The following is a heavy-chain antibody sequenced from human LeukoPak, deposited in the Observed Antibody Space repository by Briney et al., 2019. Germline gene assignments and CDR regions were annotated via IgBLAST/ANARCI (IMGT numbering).Heavy chain of an antibody. V-gene: IGHV3-23*01. CDR3: AKYVAAGGTNWFDP. J-gene: IGHJ5*02. CDR1: GFTFSSYA. D-gene: IGHD6-13*01. CDR2: ISGSGGST. Sequence: GGSLRLSCAASGFTFSSYAVTWVRQAPGKGLEWVSAISGSGGSTYYADSVKGRFTISRDNSKNTLYLQMNSLRAEDTAVYYCAKYVAAGGTNWFDPWGQGTLVTVSS.